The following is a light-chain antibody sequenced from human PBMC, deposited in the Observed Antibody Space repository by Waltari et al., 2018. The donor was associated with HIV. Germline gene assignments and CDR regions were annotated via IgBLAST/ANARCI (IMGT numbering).Light chain of an antibody. CDR3: SSYTSSSTPVV. V-gene: IGLV2-14*01. Sequence: QSALTQPASVSGSPGQSITISCPGTSSAVGAYNYVSWYQQHPGKAPKLMIYEVSNRPSGVSNRFSGSKSGNTASLTISGLQAEDEADYYCSSYTSSSTPVVFGGGTKLTVL. J-gene: IGLJ2*01. CDR2: EVS. CDR1: SSAVGAYNY.